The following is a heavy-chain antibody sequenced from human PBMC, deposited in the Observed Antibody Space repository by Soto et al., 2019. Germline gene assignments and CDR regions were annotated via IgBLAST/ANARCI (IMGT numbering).Heavy chain of an antibody. V-gene: IGHV3-53*01. Sequence: GGSLRLSCAASGFTVSSNYMSWVRQAPGKGLEWVSVIYSGGSTYYADSVKGRFTISRDNSKNTLYLQMNSLRAEDTAVYYCARSSNTYYYDSSGYYDYWGQGTLVT. D-gene: IGHD3-22*01. J-gene: IGHJ4*02. CDR1: GFTVSSNY. CDR3: ARSSNTYYYDSSGYYDY. CDR2: IYSGGST.